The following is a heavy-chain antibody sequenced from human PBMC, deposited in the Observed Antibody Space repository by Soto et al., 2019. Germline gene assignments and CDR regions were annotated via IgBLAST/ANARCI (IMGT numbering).Heavy chain of an antibody. J-gene: IGHJ4*02. Sequence: EVKLLESRGGLVQPGGSLRLSCAASGFTFSSYARRWVRQAPVKGLEWVSAISGSGDSTYYADSVKGRFTISRDNSKNTLYLQMNSLRAEDTAVYYCARRGSGSDYDFWGQGTLVTVSS. D-gene: IGHD1-26*01. CDR2: ISGSGDST. V-gene: IGHV3-23*01. CDR3: ARRGSGSDYDF. CDR1: GFTFSSYA.